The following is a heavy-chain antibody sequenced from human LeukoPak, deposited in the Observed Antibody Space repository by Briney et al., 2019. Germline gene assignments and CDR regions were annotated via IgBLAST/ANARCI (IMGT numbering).Heavy chain of an antibody. CDR1: GDSITSGDYY. CDR3: ARAKVTPMRVQFDY. D-gene: IGHD2-21*02. CDR2: IYYSGSA. Sequence: SQTLSLTCTVSGDSITSGDYYWSWIRQHPGKGLEWIGYIYYSGSAYYNPSLKSRVTISVDTSKIQFSLKLNSVTAADAAVYYCARAKVTPMRVQFDYWGQGTLVTVSS. J-gene: IGHJ4*02. V-gene: IGHV4-31*03.